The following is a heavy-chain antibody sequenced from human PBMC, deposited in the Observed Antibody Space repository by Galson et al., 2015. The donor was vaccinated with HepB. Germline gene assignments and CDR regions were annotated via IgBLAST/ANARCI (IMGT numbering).Heavy chain of an antibody. Sequence: SLRLSCAASGFTFSSYTMSWVRQAPGKGLEWVSAISGSGGNTYYADSVKGRFTISRDNSKNTLYLQMNSLRAEDTAVYYCANDQHCGGDCYAQYFQHWGQGTLVTVSS. D-gene: IGHD2-21*01. CDR3: ANDQHCGGDCYAQYFQH. CDR2: ISGSGGNT. V-gene: IGHV3-23*01. CDR1: GFTFSSYT. J-gene: IGHJ1*01.